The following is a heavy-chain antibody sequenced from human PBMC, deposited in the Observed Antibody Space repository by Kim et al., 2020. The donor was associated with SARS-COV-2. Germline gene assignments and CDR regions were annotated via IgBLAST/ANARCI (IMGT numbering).Heavy chain of an antibody. CDR3: AKGPTTSSPLDFDY. V-gene: IGHV3-23*01. Sequence: ADAVEGRFTNSRDNSKNTLYLQMNSLRVEATALYYCAKGPTTSSPLDFDYWGQGTLVTVSS. D-gene: IGHD1-26*01. J-gene: IGHJ4*02.